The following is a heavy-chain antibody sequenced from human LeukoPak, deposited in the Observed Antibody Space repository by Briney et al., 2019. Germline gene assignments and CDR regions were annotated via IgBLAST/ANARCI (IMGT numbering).Heavy chain of an antibody. D-gene: IGHD3-10*01. CDR3: TRFRGSGSSTLYSFDY. CDR2: LSGDSSSI. V-gene: IGHV3-23*01. CDR1: QFTFNNNA. J-gene: IGHJ4*02. Sequence: GGSLRLSCAASQFTFNNNAMSWVRQAPGKGLEWVSGLSGDSSSIYYAASVKGRFTISRDNSKSMLYLQMNSLRAEDTAVYYCTRFRGSGSSTLYSFDYWGQGSLVTVAP.